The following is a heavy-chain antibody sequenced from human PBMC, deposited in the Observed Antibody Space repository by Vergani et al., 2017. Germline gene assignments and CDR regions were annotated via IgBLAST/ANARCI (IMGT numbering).Heavy chain of an antibody. CDR3: ARDLFYYDSSGYYSGFFDY. CDR1: GFTFSSYS. Sequence: EVQLVESGGGPVKPGGSLRLSCAASGFTFSSYSMNLVRQAPGKGLEWVSSISSSSSYIYYADSVKGRFTIARDNAKNSLYLQMNSLRAEDTAVYYCARDLFYYDSSGYYSGFFDYWGQGTLVTVSS. D-gene: IGHD3-22*01. CDR2: ISSSSSYI. V-gene: IGHV3-21*01. J-gene: IGHJ4*02.